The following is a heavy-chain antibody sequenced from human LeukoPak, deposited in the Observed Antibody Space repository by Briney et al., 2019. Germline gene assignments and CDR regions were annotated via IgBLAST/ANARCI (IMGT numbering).Heavy chain of an antibody. CDR1: GGSISSYY. CDR3: ARGGARQYYFDY. V-gene: IGHV4-59*01. Sequence: SETLSLTCTVSGGSISSYYWSWIRQPPGKGREWIGYIYYSGSTSYNPSLKSRVTIAVDTSKNQFSLKLSSVTAADTAVYYCARGGARQYYFDYWGQGTLVTVSS. J-gene: IGHJ4*02. D-gene: IGHD1-26*01. CDR2: IYYSGST.